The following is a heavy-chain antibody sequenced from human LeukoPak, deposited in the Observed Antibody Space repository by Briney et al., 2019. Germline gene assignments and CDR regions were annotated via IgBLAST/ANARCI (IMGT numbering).Heavy chain of an antibody. Sequence: ASVKVSCKASGYTFTSYGISWVRQAPGQGLEWMGWISAYNGNTNYAQKLQGRVTMTTDTSTSTAYMELRSLRSDDTAVYYCARVGCSSTSCYLFDYWGQGTLVTVSS. CDR1: GYTFTSYG. CDR3: ARVGCSSTSCYLFDY. J-gene: IGHJ4*02. CDR2: ISAYNGNT. D-gene: IGHD2-2*01. V-gene: IGHV1-18*01.